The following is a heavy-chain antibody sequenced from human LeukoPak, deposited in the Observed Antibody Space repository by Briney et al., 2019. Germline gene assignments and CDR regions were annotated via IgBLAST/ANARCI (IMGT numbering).Heavy chain of an antibody. CDR3: ARDRRYCSSTSCYGWFDP. J-gene: IGHJ5*02. V-gene: IGHV1-2*02. CDR2: INPNSGGT. CDR1: GYTFTGYY. Sequence: ASVKVSCNASGYTFTGYYMHWVRQAPGQGLEWMGWINPNSGGTNYAQKFQGRVTMTRDTSISTAYMELSRLRSDDTAVYYCARDRRYCSSTSCYGWFDPWGQGTLVTVSS. D-gene: IGHD2-2*01.